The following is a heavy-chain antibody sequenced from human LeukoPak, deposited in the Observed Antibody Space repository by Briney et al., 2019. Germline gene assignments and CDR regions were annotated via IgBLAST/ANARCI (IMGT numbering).Heavy chain of an antibody. Sequence: SETLSLTCTVSGGSISSSGYYWGWIRQPPGKGLEWIGSIYHSGSTYYNPSLKSRVTISVDTSKNQFSLKLSSVTAADTAVYYCARQYRSSPFDYWGQGTLVTVSS. CDR1: GGSISSSGYY. J-gene: IGHJ4*02. CDR3: ARQYRSSPFDY. CDR2: IYHSGST. D-gene: IGHD5-18*01. V-gene: IGHV4-39*01.